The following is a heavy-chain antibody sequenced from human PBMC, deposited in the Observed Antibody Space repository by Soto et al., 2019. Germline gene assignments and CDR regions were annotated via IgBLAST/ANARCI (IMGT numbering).Heavy chain of an antibody. J-gene: IGHJ3*02. D-gene: IGHD5-18*01. CDR3: ARDRYRYGPNAYDI. CDR2: IFHSGST. Sequence: SETLSITCTFSGASISSGLYYWSWIRQHPGKGLEWIGHIFHSGSTYYNPSLRSRVTMSVDTSNNRFSLNLRSMTAADTAVYYCARDRYRYGPNAYDIWGQGTMVT. CDR1: GASISSGLYY. V-gene: IGHV4-31*03.